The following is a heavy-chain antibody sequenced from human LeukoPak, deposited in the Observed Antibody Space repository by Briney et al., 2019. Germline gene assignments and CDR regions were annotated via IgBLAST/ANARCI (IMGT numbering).Heavy chain of an antibody. V-gene: IGHV3-33*01. J-gene: IGHJ4*02. Sequence: PGGSLRLSCAVSGFTFSTYGMHWVRQAPGKGLEWVAVIWYDGSNDNYADSVKGRFTISRDNSKNTLYLQMNSLRAEDTALYYCARDNYYDSTGSLFMWGQGTLVTVSS. CDR3: ARDNYYDSTGSLFM. CDR1: GFTFSTYG. CDR2: IWYDGSND. D-gene: IGHD3-22*01.